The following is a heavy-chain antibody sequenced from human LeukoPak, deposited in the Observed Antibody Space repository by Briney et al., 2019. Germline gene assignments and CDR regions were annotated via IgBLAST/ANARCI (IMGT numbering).Heavy chain of an antibody. CDR1: GFTFSNYA. Sequence: GGSLRLSCAASGFTFSNYAMHWVRQAPGKGLEWVSSISSSSSYIYYADSVKGRFTISRDNAKNSLYLQMNSLRAEDTAVYYCAREGTAMAQNDYWGQGTLVTVSS. CDR2: ISSSSSYI. CDR3: AREGTAMAQNDY. D-gene: IGHD5-18*01. J-gene: IGHJ4*02. V-gene: IGHV3-21*01.